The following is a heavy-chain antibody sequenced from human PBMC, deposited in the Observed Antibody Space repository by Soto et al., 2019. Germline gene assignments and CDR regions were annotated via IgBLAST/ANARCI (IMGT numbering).Heavy chain of an antibody. V-gene: IGHV4-59*08. CDR1: GGSISPYY. J-gene: IGHJ4*02. Sequence: QVQLQESGPGRVKPSETLSLTCTASGGSISPYYWSWIRQPPGEGMEWLGYISYSGYTNYNPSLKSRLTISVDTSKNQFSLRLSSVTAADTVVYFCARLIRDASGSYRLDYWGRGTLVTVSS. CDR2: ISYSGYT. CDR3: ARLIRDASGSYRLDY. D-gene: IGHD3-10*01.